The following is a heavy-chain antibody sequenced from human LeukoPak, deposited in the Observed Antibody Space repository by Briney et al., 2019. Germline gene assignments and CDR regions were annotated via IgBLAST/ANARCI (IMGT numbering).Heavy chain of an antibody. CDR3: ASQEEAVWPEPLDY. V-gene: IGHV3-21*01. D-gene: IGHD1-14*01. J-gene: IGHJ4*02. CDR1: AFTFSKYN. CDR2: ISTSSIYI. Sequence: GGSLRLACAASAFTFSKYNMDWVRQAPEKGLEWVSSISTSSIYIYYADSVKGRFTVSRDNAKNSLYLQMNSLRAEDTAVYYCASQEEAVWPEPLDYWGQGTLVTVSS.